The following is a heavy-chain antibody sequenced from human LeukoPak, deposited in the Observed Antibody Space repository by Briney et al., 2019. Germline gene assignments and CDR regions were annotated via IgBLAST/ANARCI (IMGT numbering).Heavy chain of an antibody. J-gene: IGHJ4*02. CDR3: ARGLALGSESSGYYYLPDY. CDR1: GYTFTTYG. Sequence: ASGKVSCKASGYTFTTYGNSWVRQAPGQGLEWMGWITAYNGNTHYAQKLQGRGTLTTDTSTSTAYMELRSLRSDDTAVYYCARGLALGSESSGYYYLPDYWGQGTLVTVSS. CDR2: ITAYNGNT. D-gene: IGHD3-22*01. V-gene: IGHV1-18*01.